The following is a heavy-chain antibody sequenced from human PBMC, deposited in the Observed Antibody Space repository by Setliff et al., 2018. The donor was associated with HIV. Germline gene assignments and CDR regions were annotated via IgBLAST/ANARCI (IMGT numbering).Heavy chain of an antibody. CDR1: GGSISSDNW. J-gene: IGHJ2*01. V-gene: IGHV4-4*02. Sequence: SETLSLTCAVSGGSISSDNWWTWVRQAPGKGLEWIGEIYHSEYTNYNPSLRSRAAISMETSKNQFSLKLRSVTAADTAVYYCASPLSGRITMVRGVTIPNWYFDLWGRGTLVTAPQ. D-gene: IGHD3-10*01. CDR2: IYHSEYT. CDR3: ASPLSGRITMVRGVTIPNWYFDL.